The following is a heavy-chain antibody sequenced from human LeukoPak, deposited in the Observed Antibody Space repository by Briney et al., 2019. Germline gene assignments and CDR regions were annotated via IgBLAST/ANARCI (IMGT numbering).Heavy chain of an antibody. CDR3: ARDGGFAFDI. J-gene: IGHJ3*02. Sequence: SETLSLTCNVSGGSISTTNYYWGWIRQPPGKGLEWLGNIHYSGSTYYNPSLQSRVTLSVDTSKNQLSLKLTSVTATDTAVYYCARDGGFAFDIWGQGTMVTASS. V-gene: IGHV4-39*02. CDR1: GGSISTTNYY. CDR2: IHYSGST. D-gene: IGHD3-16*01.